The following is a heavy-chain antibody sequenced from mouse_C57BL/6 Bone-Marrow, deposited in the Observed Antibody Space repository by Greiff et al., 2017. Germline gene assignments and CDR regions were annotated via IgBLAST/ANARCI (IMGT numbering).Heavy chain of an antibody. J-gene: IGHJ2*01. Sequence: VQGVESGAELVRPGASVKLSCKASGYTFTDYYINWVKQRPGQGLEWIARIYPGSGNTYYNEKFKGKATLTAEKSSSTAYMQLSSLTSEDSAVYFCVYSYYFDYWGQGTTLTVSS. D-gene: IGHD1-1*01. CDR3: VYSYYFDY. CDR1: GYTFTDYY. V-gene: IGHV1-76*01. CDR2: IYPGSGNT.